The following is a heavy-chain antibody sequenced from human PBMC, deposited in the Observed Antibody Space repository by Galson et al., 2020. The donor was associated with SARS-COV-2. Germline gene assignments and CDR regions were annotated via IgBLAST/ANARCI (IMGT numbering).Heavy chain of an antibody. CDR1: GLNFSNYA. CDR3: AKDRTRAAGSPFDY. D-gene: IGHD6-13*01. Sequence: GGSLRLSLVASGLNFSNYAMTWVRHAPGNALTWVSTISSSGGSTYYEDSVQGRFTISRDNSKNTLYLQMNSLRAEDTAVYYCAKDRTRAAGSPFDYWGQGTLVTVSS. CDR2: ISSSGGST. V-gene: IGHV3-23*01. J-gene: IGHJ4*02.